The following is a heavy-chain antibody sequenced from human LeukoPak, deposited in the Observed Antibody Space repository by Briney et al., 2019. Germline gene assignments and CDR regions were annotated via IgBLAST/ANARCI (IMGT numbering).Heavy chain of an antibody. Sequence: ASVKVSCKASGYTFTSYYMHWVRQAPGQGLEGMGIINPSGGSTSYAQKFQGRVTMTRDTSTSTVYMELSSLRSEDTAVYYCARCDYGSGSYLCGVDYWGQGTLVTVSS. J-gene: IGHJ4*02. CDR2: INPSGGST. CDR1: GYTFTSYY. CDR3: ARCDYGSGSYLCGVDY. D-gene: IGHD3-10*01. V-gene: IGHV1-46*01.